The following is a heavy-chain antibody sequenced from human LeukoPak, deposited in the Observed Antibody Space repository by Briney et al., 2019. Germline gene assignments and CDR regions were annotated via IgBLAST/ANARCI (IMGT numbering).Heavy chain of an antibody. D-gene: IGHD6-19*01. CDR2: ISSSSSYT. Sequence: PGGSLRLSCAASGFTFSAYYMSWIRQAPGKGLEWVSYISSSSSYTNYADSVKGRFTISRDNAKNSLYLQMNSLRAEDTAVYYCARDRSSGWLGDYYYGMDVWGKGTTVTVSS. V-gene: IGHV3-11*06. CDR1: GFTFSAYY. CDR3: ARDRSSGWLGDYYYGMDV. J-gene: IGHJ6*04.